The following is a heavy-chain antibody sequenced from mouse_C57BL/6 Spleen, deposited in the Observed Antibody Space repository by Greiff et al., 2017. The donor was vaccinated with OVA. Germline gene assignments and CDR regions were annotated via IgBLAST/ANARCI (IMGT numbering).Heavy chain of an antibody. CDR2: IDPEDGET. CDR3: ARRSYGNYALDY. V-gene: IGHV14-2*01. D-gene: IGHD2-10*02. J-gene: IGHJ2*01. Sequence: EVKVVESGAELVKPGASVKLSCTASGFNIKDYYMHWVKQRTEQGLEWIGRIDPEDGETKYAPKFQGKATITADTSSNTAYLQLSSLTSEDTAVDYCARRSYGNYALDYWGQGTTLTVSS. CDR1: GFNIKDYY.